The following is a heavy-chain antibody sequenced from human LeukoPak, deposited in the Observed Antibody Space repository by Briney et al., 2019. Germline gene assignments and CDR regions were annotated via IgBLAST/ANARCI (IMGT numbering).Heavy chain of an antibody. Sequence: SETLSLTCAVYGGSFSGYYWGWIRQPPGKGLEWIGSIYYSGSTYYNPSLKSRVTISVDTSKNQFSLKLSSVTAADTAVYYCARVLGSYYYDSSGYPDYWGQGTLVTVSS. V-gene: IGHV4-34*01. CDR1: GGSFSGYY. CDR2: IYYSGST. D-gene: IGHD3-22*01. J-gene: IGHJ4*02. CDR3: ARVLGSYYYDSSGYPDY.